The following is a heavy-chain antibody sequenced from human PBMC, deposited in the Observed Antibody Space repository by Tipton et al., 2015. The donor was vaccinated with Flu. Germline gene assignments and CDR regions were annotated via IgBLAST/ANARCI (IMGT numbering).Heavy chain of an antibody. Sequence: SLRLSCAASGFTFSDYYMSWIRQAPGKGLEWVSYISSSGSTIYYADSVKGRFTISRDNAKNSLYLQMNSLRVEDTAVYYCASRPERNIYYFMDVWGKGTTVTVSS. CDR1: GFTFSDYY. CDR2: ISSSGSTI. J-gene: IGHJ6*03. V-gene: IGHV3-11*04. CDR3: ASRPERNIYYFMDV. D-gene: IGHD2/OR15-2a*01.